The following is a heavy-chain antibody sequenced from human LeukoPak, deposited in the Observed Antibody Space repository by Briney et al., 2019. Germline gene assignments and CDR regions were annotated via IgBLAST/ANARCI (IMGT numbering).Heavy chain of an antibody. CDR2: IYYSGST. V-gene: IGHV4-59*01. J-gene: IGHJ4*02. CDR3: ARAGSSWYVPYFDY. CDR1: GGSISSYY. Sequence: PSETLSLTCTVSGGSISSYYWSWIRQPPGKGLEWIGYIYYSGSTNYNPSLKSRVTISVDTSKNQFSLKLSSVTAADTAVYYCARAGSSWYVPYFDYWGQGTLVTVSS. D-gene: IGHD6-13*01.